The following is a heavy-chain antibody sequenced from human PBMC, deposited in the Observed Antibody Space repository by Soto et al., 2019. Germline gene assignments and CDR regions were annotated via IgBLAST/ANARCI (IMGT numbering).Heavy chain of an antibody. CDR2: INHSGIT. D-gene: IGHD5-18*01. CDR1: GGSFRGYF. J-gene: IGHJ4*02. CDR3: GRGGSDSPMAPGY. V-gene: IGHV4-34*01. Sequence: TCAVYGGSFRGYFWSWIRQPPGKGLEWIGEINHSGITSYSPSLGSRVTTSVDTPKNQFSLRLRSVTAEDTAVFYCGRGGSDSPMAPGYWGQGTLVTVSS.